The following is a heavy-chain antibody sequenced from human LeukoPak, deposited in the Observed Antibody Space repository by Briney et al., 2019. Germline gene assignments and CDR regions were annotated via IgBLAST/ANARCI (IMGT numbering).Heavy chain of an antibody. V-gene: IGHV4-30-4*01. CDR2: IYYSGST. D-gene: IGHD4-23*01. CDR3: ASSVVTPSPAFDY. Sequence: SETLSLTCTVSGGSISSGDYYGRWIRQPPGKGLEWIGYIYYSGSTYYNPSLKSRVTISVDTSKNQFSLKLSSVTAADTAVYYCASSVVTPSPAFDYWGQGTLVTVSS. J-gene: IGHJ4*02. CDR1: GGSISSGDYY.